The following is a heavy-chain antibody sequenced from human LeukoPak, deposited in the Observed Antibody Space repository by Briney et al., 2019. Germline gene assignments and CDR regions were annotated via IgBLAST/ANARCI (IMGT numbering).Heavy chain of an antibody. V-gene: IGHV3-9*01. CDR1: GFTLDDYA. D-gene: IGHD3-10*01. CDR3: AKDYGSGSYLVKENAFDI. Sequence: GRSLRLSCAASGFTLDDYAMHWVRQAPGKGLEWVSGISWNSGSIGYADSVKGRFTISRDNAKNSLYLQMNSLRAEDTALYYCAKDYGSGSYLVKENAFDIWGQGTMVTVSS. J-gene: IGHJ3*02. CDR2: ISWNSGSI.